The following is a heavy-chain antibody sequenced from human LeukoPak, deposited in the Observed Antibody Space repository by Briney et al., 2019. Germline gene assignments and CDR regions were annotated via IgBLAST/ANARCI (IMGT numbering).Heavy chain of an antibody. CDR2: IWYDGSNK. J-gene: IGHJ3*02. D-gene: IGHD2-8*01. Sequence: GGSLRLSCAASGFTFSSYGMHWVRQAPGKGLEWVAVIWYDGSNKYYADSVKGRFTISRDNSKNTLYLQMNSLRAEDTAVYYCASLVSAFDAFDIWGQGTMVTVSS. CDR1: GFTFSSYG. CDR3: ASLVSAFDAFDI. V-gene: IGHV3-33*01.